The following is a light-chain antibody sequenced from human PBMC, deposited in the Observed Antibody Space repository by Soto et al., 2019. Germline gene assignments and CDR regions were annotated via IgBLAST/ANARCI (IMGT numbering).Light chain of an antibody. V-gene: IGLV2-14*03. CDR3: TSFTSSSTWV. Sequence: QSVLTQPPSVSGAPGQSITISCTGTSSDVGGYNYVSWFQQHPGKAPKLKIYEVSNRPSGVSNRFSGSKSGYTASLTISELQAEDEADYYCTSFTSSSTWVLGGGTK. J-gene: IGLJ3*02. CDR2: EVS. CDR1: SSDVGGYNY.